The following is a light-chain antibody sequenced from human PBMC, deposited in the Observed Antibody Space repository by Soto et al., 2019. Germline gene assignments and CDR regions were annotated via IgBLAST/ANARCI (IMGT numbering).Light chain of an antibody. CDR2: VAS. CDR3: QQVHTYPLT. CDR1: LDISYY. J-gene: IGKJ4*01. V-gene: IGKV1-9*01. Sequence: IQLTQTPSSLSASVGDSVTITCRASLDISYYLAWYQQKPGNAPKLLIYVASTLQTGVLSRFRGSGSGTDFTLTINSLQPGDFATYFCQQVHTYPLTFGGGTKVEMK.